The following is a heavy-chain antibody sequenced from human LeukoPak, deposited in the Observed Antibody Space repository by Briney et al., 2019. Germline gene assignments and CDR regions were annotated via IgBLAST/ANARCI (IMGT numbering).Heavy chain of an antibody. CDR2: IYWDDDK. CDR3: ARPNPLLWPAFDS. V-gene: IGHV2-5*02. J-gene: IGHJ4*02. D-gene: IGHD3-10*01. Sequence: SGPTLVNPTQTLMLTCTFSGFSFTTSGVAVGWIRQPPGKALEWLALIYWDDDKTYSPSLRNRLTITKDTSKNQVVLTMTNMDPLDTATYYCARPNPLLWPAFDSWGQGTLATVSS. CDR1: GFSFTTSGVA.